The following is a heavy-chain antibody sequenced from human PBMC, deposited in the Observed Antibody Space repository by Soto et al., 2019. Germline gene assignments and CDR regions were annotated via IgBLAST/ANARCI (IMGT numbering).Heavy chain of an antibody. D-gene: IGHD1-26*01. CDR1: GYTFTSYD. CDR3: ARERRGSYFP. V-gene: IGHV1-8*01. CDR2: MNPNSGNT. J-gene: IGHJ5*02. Sequence: QVQLVQSGAEVKKPGASVKVSCKASGYTFTSYDINWVRQATGQGLEWMGWMNPNSGNTGYAQKFKRTANMTRNTSISTTYMELSSLRSEDTAVYYCARERRGSYFPWGQGTLVTVSS.